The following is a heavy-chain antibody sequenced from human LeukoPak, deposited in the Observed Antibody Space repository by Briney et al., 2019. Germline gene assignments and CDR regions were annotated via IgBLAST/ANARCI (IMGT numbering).Heavy chain of an antibody. V-gene: IGHV4-30-4*01. CDR2: IYHSGNS. CDR1: GGSISSGDYY. Sequence: SETLSLTCTVSGGSISSGDYYWSWIRQPPGKGLECIGYIYHSGNSFYNPSLKSRLTISVDTSKNQFSLKLRSVTAADTAVYYCARATPDSSGPPGYWGQGTLVTVSS. J-gene: IGHJ4*02. CDR3: ARATPDSSGPPGY. D-gene: IGHD3-22*01.